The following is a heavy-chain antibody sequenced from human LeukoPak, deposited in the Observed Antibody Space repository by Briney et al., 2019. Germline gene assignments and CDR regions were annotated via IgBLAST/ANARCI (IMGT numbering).Heavy chain of an antibody. Sequence: SVKLSCKASGGTYNNYAITWVRQAPGQGLEWVGGILPVFGTSNYAQRFQGRVTITADESTGTTYMELSSLRSEDTAVYYCARDHRGFYYGSGNYYYLDVWGKGTTVTVSS. CDR3: ARDHRGFYYGSGNYYYLDV. CDR1: GGTYNNYA. J-gene: IGHJ6*03. V-gene: IGHV1-69*01. D-gene: IGHD3-10*01. CDR2: ILPVFGTS.